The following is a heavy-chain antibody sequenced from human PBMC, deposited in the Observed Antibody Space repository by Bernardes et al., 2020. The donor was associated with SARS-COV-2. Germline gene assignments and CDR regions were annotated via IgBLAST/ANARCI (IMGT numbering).Heavy chain of an antibody. CDR1: GFTFSSYW. CDR2: IKQDGSEK. D-gene: IGHD3-22*01. Sequence: GSLRLSCAASGFTFSSYWMSWVRQAPGKGLEWVANIKQDGSEKYYVDSVKGRFTISRDNAKNSLYLQMNSLRAEDTAVYYCARDFPDYYDSSGRGFDYWGQGTLVTVSS. J-gene: IGHJ4*02. CDR3: ARDFPDYYDSSGRGFDY. V-gene: IGHV3-7*01.